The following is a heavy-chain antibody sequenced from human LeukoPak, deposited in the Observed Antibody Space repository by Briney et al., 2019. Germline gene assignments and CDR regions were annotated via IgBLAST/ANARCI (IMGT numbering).Heavy chain of an antibody. J-gene: IGHJ4*02. CDR2: IYTSGST. V-gene: IGHV4-61*02. Sequence: SQTLSLTCTVSGGSISSGSYYWSWIRQPAGKGLEWIGRIYTSGSTNYNPSLKSRVTISVDTSKNQFSLKLSSVTAADTAVYYCARALRSSSYYLYWGQGTLVTVSS. D-gene: IGHD3-22*01. CDR3: ARALRSSSYYLY. CDR1: GGSISSGSYY.